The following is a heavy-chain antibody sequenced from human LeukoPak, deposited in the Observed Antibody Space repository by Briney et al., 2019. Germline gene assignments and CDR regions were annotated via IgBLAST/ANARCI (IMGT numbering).Heavy chain of an antibody. CDR2: IIPIFGTT. V-gene: IGHV1-69*05. J-gene: IGHJ4*02. CDR1: GVTFTTDS. Sequence: SVKVSCKASGVTFTTDSIIWVRQAPGQGLEWMGGIIPIFGTTNYAQKFQDRVTITTDESMTTAYMELSSLRSEDTAIYYCARDLDGGSSLAYWGQGTLVTVSS. D-gene: IGHD1-26*01. CDR3: ARDLDGGSSLAY.